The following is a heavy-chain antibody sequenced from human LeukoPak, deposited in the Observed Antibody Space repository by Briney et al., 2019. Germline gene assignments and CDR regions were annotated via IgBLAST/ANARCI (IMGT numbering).Heavy chain of an antibody. CDR2: ISFDGSNK. V-gene: IGHV3-30-3*01. CDR1: GFTFSSYA. D-gene: IGHD3-22*01. J-gene: IGHJ4*02. CDR3: ARGVSGYYFSPFDY. Sequence: SGGSLRLSCAASGFTFSSYAMHWVRQAPGKGLEWVAVISFDGSNKYYADSVKGRFTISRDNSKNTLYLQMNSLRAEDTAVYYCARGVSGYYFSPFDYWGQGTLVTVSS.